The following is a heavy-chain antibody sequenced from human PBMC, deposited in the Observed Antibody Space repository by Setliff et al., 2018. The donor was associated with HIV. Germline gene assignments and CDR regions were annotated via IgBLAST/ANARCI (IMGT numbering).Heavy chain of an antibody. CDR1: DYTFTTYW. J-gene: IGHJ3*01. CDR3: ARRDGRSMNAFQI. V-gene: IGHV5-51*01. CDR2: IYPDDSNI. Sequence: SCKALDYTFTTYWIGWVRQMPGEGLEWMGIIYPDDSNIRYNPSFQNQVTISADKSITTAYLQINNLKASDTATYYCARRDGRSMNAFQIWGPGTVVTVS. D-gene: IGHD6-13*01.